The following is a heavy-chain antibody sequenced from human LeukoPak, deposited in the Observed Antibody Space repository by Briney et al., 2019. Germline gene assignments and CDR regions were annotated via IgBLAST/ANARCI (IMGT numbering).Heavy chain of an antibody. D-gene: IGHD2-15*01. CDR2: IYYSGST. Sequence: SQTLSLTCTVSGGSISSGGYYWSWIRQHPGKGLEWIGYIYYSGSTYYNPSLKSRITISVDTSKNQFSLKLSSVTAADTAVYYCARVGCSGGSCYLLEKYNWFDPWGQGTLVTVSS. CDR1: GGSISSGGYY. V-gene: IGHV4-31*03. CDR3: ARVGCSGGSCYLLEKYNWFDP. J-gene: IGHJ5*02.